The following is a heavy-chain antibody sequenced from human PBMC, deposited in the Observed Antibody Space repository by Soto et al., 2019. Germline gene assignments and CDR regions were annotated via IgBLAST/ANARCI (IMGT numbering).Heavy chain of an antibody. CDR1: GGSISSGGYY. CDR2: IYYSGST. Sequence: PSETLSLTCTVSGGSISSGGYYCSWIRQHPGKGLEWIGYIYYSGSTYYNPSLKSRVTISVDTSKNQFSLKLSSVTAADTAVYYCARDQGRYSNYEGAWFDPWGQGTLVTVSS. D-gene: IGHD4-4*01. V-gene: IGHV4-31*03. CDR3: ARDQGRYSNYEGAWFDP. J-gene: IGHJ5*02.